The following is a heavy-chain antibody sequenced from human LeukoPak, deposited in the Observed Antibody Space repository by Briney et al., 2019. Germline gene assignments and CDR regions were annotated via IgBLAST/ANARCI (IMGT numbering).Heavy chain of an antibody. Sequence: PGGSLRLSCAASGLTFSSYGMHSVPQAPGKGLEWVAFILYDGRDKYYSHSVKDRFTSSRDNSKNTLYLQMNSLRAEDTAVYYCAKDKGFLTGYFVYWGQGTLVTVSS. J-gene: IGHJ4*02. D-gene: IGHD3-9*01. CDR3: AKDKGFLTGYFVY. CDR2: ILYDGRDK. CDR1: GLTFSSYG. V-gene: IGHV3-30*02.